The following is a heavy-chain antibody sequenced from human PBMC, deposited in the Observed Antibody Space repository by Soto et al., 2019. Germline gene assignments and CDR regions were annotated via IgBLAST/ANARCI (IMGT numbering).Heavy chain of an antibody. J-gene: IGHJ5*02. CDR1: GGSFSGYY. Sequence: PSATLSLTCAVYGGSFSGYYWSWIRQPPGKGLEWIGEINHSGSTNYNPSLKSRVTISVDTSKNQFSLKLSSVTAADTAVYYCARGLRWYDILTGYYSWFDPWGQGTLVTVSS. CDR3: ARGLRWYDILTGYYSWFDP. V-gene: IGHV4-34*01. CDR2: INHSGST. D-gene: IGHD3-9*01.